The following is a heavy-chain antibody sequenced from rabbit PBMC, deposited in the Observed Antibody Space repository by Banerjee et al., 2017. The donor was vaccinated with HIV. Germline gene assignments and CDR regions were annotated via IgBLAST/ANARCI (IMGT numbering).Heavy chain of an antibody. CDR3: ARGGGGYAGYGHGDDAFDP. CDR1: GFTLSNYW. Sequence: QSLEESGGDLVKPGASLTLTCKASGFTLSNYWICWVRQAPGEGLEWIACIYTGDGNTHYASWAKGRFTISKTSSTVDLKMTSLTAADTATYFCARGGGGYAGYGHGDDAFDPWGPGTLVTVS. D-gene: IGHD7-1*01. V-gene: IGHV1S40*01. CDR2: IYTGDGNT. J-gene: IGHJ2*01.